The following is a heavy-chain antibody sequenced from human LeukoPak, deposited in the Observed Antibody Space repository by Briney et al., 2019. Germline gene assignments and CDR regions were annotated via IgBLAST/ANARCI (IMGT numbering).Heavy chain of an antibody. CDR3: ARVRFSSGTNFDY. D-gene: IGHD3-10*01. J-gene: IGHJ4*02. CDR2: IYYSGST. CDR1: GGSISSSSYY. V-gene: IGHV4-39*07. Sequence: SETLSLTCTVSGGSISSSSYYWGRIRQPPGKGLEWIGSIYYSGSTYYNPSLKSRLTISIDTSKNQFSLKLSSVTAADTAVYYCARVRFSSGTNFDYWGQGTLVTVSS.